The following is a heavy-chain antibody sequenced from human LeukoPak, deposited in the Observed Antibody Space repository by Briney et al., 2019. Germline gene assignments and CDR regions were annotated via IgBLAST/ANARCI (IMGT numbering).Heavy chain of an antibody. J-gene: IGHJ6*02. D-gene: IGHD2-15*01. CDR2: INHRGST. CDR3: AREPRYCSGGSCYGMDV. CDR1: SGSFSGFY. V-gene: IGHV4-34*09. Sequence: SETLSLTCAVYSGSFSGFYWSWIRQPPGKGLEWIGEINHRGSTNYNPSLKSRVTISVDTSKNQFSLKLSSVTAADTAVYYCAREPRYCSGGSCYGMDVGGQGTTVTVSS.